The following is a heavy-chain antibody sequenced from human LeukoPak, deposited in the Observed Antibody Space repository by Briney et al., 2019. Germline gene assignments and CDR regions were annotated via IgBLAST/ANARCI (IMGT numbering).Heavy chain of an antibody. V-gene: IGHV3-21*01. D-gene: IGHD2-2*01. J-gene: IGHJ4*02. CDR2: ISSSSSYI. CDR1: GFTFSSYS. CDR3: ARAEGSIALDY. Sequence: GGSLRLSCAASGFTFSSYSMNWVRQAPGKGLEWVSSISSSSSYIYYADSVKGRFTISRDNAKNSLHLQMNSLRAEDTAVYYCARAEGSIALDYWGQGTLVTVSS.